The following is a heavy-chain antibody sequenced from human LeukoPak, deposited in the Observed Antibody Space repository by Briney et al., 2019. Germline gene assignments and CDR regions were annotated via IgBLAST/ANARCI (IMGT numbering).Heavy chain of an antibody. CDR3: ARRLTQYDCFDP. D-gene: IGHD2-2*01. V-gene: IGHV6-1*01. J-gene: IGHJ5*02. Sequence: SQTPSLTCAISGDSVSSNSVTWNWIRQSPSRGLEWLGRTYYRSTWYNDYAVSVRGRITVNPDTSKNQFSLHLNSVTPEDTAVYYCARRLTQYDCFDPWGQGILVTVSS. CDR2: TYYRSTWYN. CDR1: GDSVSSNSVT.